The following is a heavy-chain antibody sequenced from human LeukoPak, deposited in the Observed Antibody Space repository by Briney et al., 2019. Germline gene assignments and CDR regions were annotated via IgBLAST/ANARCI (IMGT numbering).Heavy chain of an antibody. V-gene: IGHV4-34*01. CDR3: ARGFSYCSGGSCYSARFDY. CDR1: GGSFSGYY. J-gene: IGHJ4*02. D-gene: IGHD2-15*01. Sequence: PSETLSLTCAVYGGSFSGYYWSWIRQPPGKGLEWIGEINHSGSTNYNPSLKSRVTISVNTSKNQFSLKLSSVTAADTAVYYCARGFSYCSGGSCYSARFDYWGQGTLVTVPS. CDR2: INHSGST.